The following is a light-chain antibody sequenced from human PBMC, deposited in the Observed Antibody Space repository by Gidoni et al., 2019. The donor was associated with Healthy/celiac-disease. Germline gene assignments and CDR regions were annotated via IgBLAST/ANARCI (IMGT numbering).Light chain of an antibody. CDR1: QIVSSSY. Sequence: EIVLTQSPGTLSLSPGERATLSSRASQIVSSSYLAWYQQKPGQAPRLLIYGASSRATGIPDRFSGSGSGTDFTLTISRLEPEDFAVYYCQQYGSSPPTFGQGTKVEIK. CDR2: GAS. V-gene: IGKV3-20*01. J-gene: IGKJ1*01. CDR3: QQYGSSPPT.